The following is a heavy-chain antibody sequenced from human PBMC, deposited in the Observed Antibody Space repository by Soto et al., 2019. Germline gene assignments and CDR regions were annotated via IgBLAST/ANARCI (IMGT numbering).Heavy chain of an antibody. CDR2: ISYDGSNK. D-gene: IGHD2-8*01. CDR1: GFTFSIYG. V-gene: IGHV3-30*18. CDR3: AKDRYCTNGVCYPYYFDY. J-gene: IGHJ4*02. Sequence: ESVGGVVQPGRSLRLSCAASGFTFSIYGIHWVRQAPGKGLEWVAVISYDGSNKYYADSVKGRFTISRDNSKNTLYLQMNSLRAEDTAVYYCAKDRYCTNGVCYPYYFDYWGQGTLVTVSS.